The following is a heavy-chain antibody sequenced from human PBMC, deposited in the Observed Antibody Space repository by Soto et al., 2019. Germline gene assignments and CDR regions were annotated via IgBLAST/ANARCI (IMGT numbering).Heavy chain of an antibody. CDR3: ARDRGWNIVVIPASFDL. D-gene: IGHD2-15*01. CDR1: GVSFSAFW. Sequence: EVQLVESGGGLVQPGGSLRLSCAASGVSFSAFWMSWVRQIPGKGLEWVANINQDGSEKQYVDPVKGRFTISRDNAKNSLFLQMNSLRAEDSAVYYCARDRGWNIVVIPASFDLWGRGALVSVSS. V-gene: IGHV3-7*01. J-gene: IGHJ4*02. CDR2: INQDGSEK.